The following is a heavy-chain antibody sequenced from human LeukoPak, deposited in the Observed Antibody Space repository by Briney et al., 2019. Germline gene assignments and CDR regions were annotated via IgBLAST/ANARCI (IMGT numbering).Heavy chain of an antibody. CDR3: ARAVSGRFDY. J-gene: IGHJ4*02. V-gene: IGHV4-59*08. CDR1: GRSMSPYH. Sequence: SETLSLTCSVSGRSMSPYHWGWIRQPPVKGLEWTGHIYYSGSTNYNPSLNSRVTISVDTPKNQFSLRLSAVTAADTAIYYCARAVSGRFDYWGQGTLVTVSS. D-gene: IGHD6-19*01. CDR2: IYYSGST.